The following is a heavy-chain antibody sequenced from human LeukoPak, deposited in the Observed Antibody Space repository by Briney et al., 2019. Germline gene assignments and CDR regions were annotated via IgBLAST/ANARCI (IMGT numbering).Heavy chain of an antibody. V-gene: IGHV5-51*01. CDR1: GYSFTSYW. D-gene: IGHD2-2*01. Sequence: GESLKISCKGSGYSFTSYWIGWVRQMPGKGLEWMGIIYPGDSDTRYSPSFQGQVTISADKSISTAYLQWSSLKASDTAMYYCARRSYCSSTSCRPKPADYWSQGTLVTVSS. CDR3: ARRSYCSSTSCRPKPADY. J-gene: IGHJ4*02. CDR2: IYPGDSDT.